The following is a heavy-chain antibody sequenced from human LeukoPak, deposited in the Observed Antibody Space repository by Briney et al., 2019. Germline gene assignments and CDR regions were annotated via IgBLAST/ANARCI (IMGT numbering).Heavy chain of an antibody. CDR2: INPNSGGT. J-gene: IGHJ4*02. CDR1: GYTFTGYY. V-gene: IGHV1-2*02. Sequence: ASVKVSCKASGYTFTGYYMHWVRQAPGQGLEWMGWINPNSGGTNYAQKFQGRVTMIRDTSISTAYMELSSLRSEDTAVYYCARGAHPNGRRAHGYNYFDYWGQGTLVTVSS. CDR3: ARGAHPNGRRAHGYNYFDY. D-gene: IGHD5-12*01.